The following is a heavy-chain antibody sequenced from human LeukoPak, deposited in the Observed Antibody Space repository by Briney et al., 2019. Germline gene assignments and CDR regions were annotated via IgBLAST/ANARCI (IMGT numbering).Heavy chain of an antibody. V-gene: IGHV7-4-1*02. J-gene: IGHJ5*02. CDR1: GYTFTSYA. CDR2: INTNTGNP. D-gene: IGHD3-10*01. Sequence: ASVTVSCKASGYTFTSYAMNWVRQAPGQGLEWMGWINTNTGNPTYAQGFTGRFVFSLDTSVSTAYLQISSLKAEDTAVYYCARDSRLLWFGELWFGWFDPWGQGTLVTVSS. CDR3: ARDSRLLWFGELWFGWFDP.